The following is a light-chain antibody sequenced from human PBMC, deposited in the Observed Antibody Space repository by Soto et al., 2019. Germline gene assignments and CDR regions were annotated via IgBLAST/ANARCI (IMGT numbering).Light chain of an antibody. J-gene: IGKJ4*01. V-gene: IGKV3-20*01. CDR1: QSVSSNY. Sequence: EIVLTQSPGTLSLSPGERATLSCRASQSVSSNYLAWYQQRPGQAPRLLIYAASSRASGIPDRFSGSGSGTDFTLTISRLEPEDFAVYYCQQYADTPLTFGGGTKVEIK. CDR3: QQYADTPLT. CDR2: AAS.